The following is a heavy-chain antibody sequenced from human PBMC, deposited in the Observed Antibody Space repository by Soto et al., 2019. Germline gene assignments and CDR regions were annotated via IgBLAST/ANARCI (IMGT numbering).Heavy chain of an antibody. CDR1: GGSISSYY. CDR3: ARARSSEWLAYFDY. J-gene: IGHJ4*02. Sequence: SETLSLTXTVSGGSISSYYWSWIRQPPGKGLEWIGYIYYSGSTNYNPSLKSRVTISVDTSKNQFSLKLSSVTAADTAVYYCARARSSEWLAYFDYWGQGTRVTVS. CDR2: IYYSGST. D-gene: IGHD6-19*01. V-gene: IGHV4-59*01.